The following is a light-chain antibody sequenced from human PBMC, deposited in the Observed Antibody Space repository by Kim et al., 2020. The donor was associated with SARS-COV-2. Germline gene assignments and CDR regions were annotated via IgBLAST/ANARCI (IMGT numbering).Light chain of an antibody. CDR1: SSDDGGFDY. CDR2: DVS. CDR3: NSYTTNNTPYV. J-gene: IGLJ1*01. Sequence: QSALTQPASVSGSPGQSITISCTGTSSDDGGFDYVSWYQQYPDKAPKLIIYDVSKRPSGVSGRFSGSRSGNTASLTISGLQAEDEADYYCNSYTTNNTPYVFGTGTKVTVL. V-gene: IGLV2-14*03.